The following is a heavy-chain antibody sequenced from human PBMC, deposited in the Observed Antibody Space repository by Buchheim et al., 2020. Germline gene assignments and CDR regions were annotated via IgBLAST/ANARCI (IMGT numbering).Heavy chain of an antibody. J-gene: IGHJ4*02. V-gene: IGHV3-30*04. CDR3: AKENYFHSSAYVGDY. D-gene: IGHD3-22*01. CDR2: VSNDGRDK. CDR1: TFFNNYA. Sequence: QVQLVESGGGVVQPGRSLTLSCATSTFFNNYAMHWVRQAPGKGLEWVAVVSNDGRDKHHADSVKGRFLISRDNSRNTIFLQMNSLRTEDTAVYYCAKENYFHSSAYVGDYWGQGTL.